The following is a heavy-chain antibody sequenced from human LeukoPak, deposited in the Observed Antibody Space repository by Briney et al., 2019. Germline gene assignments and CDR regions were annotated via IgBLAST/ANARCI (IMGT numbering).Heavy chain of an antibody. D-gene: IGHD1-26*01. CDR1: GGSLSSSSYY. Sequence: SETLSLTCTVSGGSLSSSSYYWGWLRQPPGKGLEWLGSIYYSGSTYYNPSLKSRVTISVDTSKNQFSLKLSSVTAADTAVYYCARAGSGSYALDYWGQGTLVTVSS. J-gene: IGHJ4*02. CDR3: ARAGSGSYALDY. V-gene: IGHV4-39*07. CDR2: IYYSGST.